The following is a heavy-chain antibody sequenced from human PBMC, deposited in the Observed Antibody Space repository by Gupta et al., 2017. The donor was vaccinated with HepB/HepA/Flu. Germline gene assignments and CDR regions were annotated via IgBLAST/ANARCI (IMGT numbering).Heavy chain of an antibody. J-gene: IGHJ6*02. CDR1: GFTFTNHA. CDR3: ARHRRITQYVLDV. CDR2: ISYDGTNK. V-gene: IGHV3-30-3*01. Sequence: QVQLMESGGGVVQPGRSLRLSCAASGFTFTNHAMHWVRQAPDKGLEWVAIISYDGTNKYYADAVKGRFTISRENSKNTLYLQMKRLREDDTAVYYCARHRRITQYVLDVWGRGTTVAVSS.